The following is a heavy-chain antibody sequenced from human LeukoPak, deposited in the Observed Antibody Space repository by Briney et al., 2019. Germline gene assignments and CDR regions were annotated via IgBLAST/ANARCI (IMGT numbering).Heavy chain of an antibody. J-gene: IGHJ3*02. CDR2: IYHSGST. Sequence: PSETLSLTCAVSGGSISSGGYSWSWIRQPPGKGLEWIGYIYHSGSTYYNPSLKSRVTISVDRSKNQFSLKLSSVTAADTAVYYCASFSYLAAAGAFDIWGQGTMVTVSS. D-gene: IGHD6-13*01. CDR3: ASFSYLAAAGAFDI. CDR1: GGSISSGGYS. V-gene: IGHV4-30-2*02.